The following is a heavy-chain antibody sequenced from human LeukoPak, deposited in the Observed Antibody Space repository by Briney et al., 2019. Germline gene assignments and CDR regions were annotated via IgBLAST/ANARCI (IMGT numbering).Heavy chain of an antibody. Sequence: GESLKISCKASGYSFNNYWIAWVRQMPGKGLEWMGIVYPDDSDTIYSPSFEGRVTISADKSINTAYLQWTSLKASDPAMYFCARHSTAYFYDRSGYLDYWGQGTLVTVSS. CDR2: VYPDDSDT. V-gene: IGHV5-51*01. CDR3: ARHSTAYFYDRSGYLDY. D-gene: IGHD3-22*01. CDR1: GYSFNNYW. J-gene: IGHJ4*02.